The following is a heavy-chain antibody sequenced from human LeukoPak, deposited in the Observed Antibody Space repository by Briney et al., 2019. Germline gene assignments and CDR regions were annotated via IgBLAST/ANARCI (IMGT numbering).Heavy chain of an antibody. V-gene: IGHV4-4*09. J-gene: IGHJ6*04. CDR1: GGSISGYY. D-gene: IGHD3-16*01. CDR3: ARFTYTTRPSDV. CDR2: IYSSGST. Sequence: SETLSLTCSVSGGSISGYYWSWIRQPPGQALEWIGYIYSSGSTNYNPSLQSRVTMSVDTSMNQFSLRLSSVTAADTAVYYCARFTYTTRPSDVWGKGTTVTVST.